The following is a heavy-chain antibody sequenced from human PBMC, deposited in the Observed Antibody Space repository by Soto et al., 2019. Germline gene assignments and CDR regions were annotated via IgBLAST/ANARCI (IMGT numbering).Heavy chain of an antibody. CDR1: GGSISSANYY. J-gene: IGHJ5*02. D-gene: IGHD3-10*01. CDR3: ARQWVDYYGSGSYYNCFDP. CDR2: IYHTGNT. Sequence: QLQLQESGPGLVKPSETLSLACTVSGGSISSANYYWGWIRQTPGKGLEWIGTIYHTGNTYHNPSLKSRVTRSVDTSKNQFSLRLSSVTAADTAVYYCARQWVDYYGSGSYYNCFDPWGQGTLVTVSS. V-gene: IGHV4-39*01.